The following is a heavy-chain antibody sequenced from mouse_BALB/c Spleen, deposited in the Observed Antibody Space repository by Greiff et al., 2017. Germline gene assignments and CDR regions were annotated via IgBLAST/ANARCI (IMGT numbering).Heavy chain of an antibody. Sequence: EVKLVESGGGLVQPGGSLRLSCATSGFTFPAYYISWVRQPPGKALEWLGFIRNKANGYTTEYSASVKGRFTISRDNSQSILYLQMNTLRAEDSATYYCARGEYYGSSYWFAYWGQGTLVTVSA. CDR3: ARGEYYGSSYWFAY. D-gene: IGHD1-1*01. CDR1: GFTFPAYY. CDR2: IRNKANGYTT. J-gene: IGHJ3*01. V-gene: IGHV7-3*02.